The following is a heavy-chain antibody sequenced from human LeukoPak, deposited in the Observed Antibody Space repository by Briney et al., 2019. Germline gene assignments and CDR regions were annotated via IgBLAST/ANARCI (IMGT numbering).Heavy chain of an antibody. V-gene: IGHV3-23*01. J-gene: IGHJ4*02. D-gene: IGHD1-14*01. CDR1: GFTFNSYA. CDR2: ISGSGGST. CDR3: AKDIRMDPY. Sequence: GGSLRLSCAASGFTFNSYAMNWVRRAPGKGLEWVSTISGSGGSTYYADSVKGRFTISRDNSKNTLCLEMNGLRAEDTAVYYCAKDIRMDPYWGQGTLVTVSS.